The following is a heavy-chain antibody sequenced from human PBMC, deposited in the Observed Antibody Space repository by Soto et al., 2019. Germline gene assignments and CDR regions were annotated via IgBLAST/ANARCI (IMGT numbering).Heavy chain of an antibody. Sequence: SETLSLTCAVYGGSFSGYYWSWIRQPPGKGLEWIGEINHSGSTNYNPSLKSRVTISVDTSKNQFSLKLSSVTAADTAVYYCAREQGFWSGYFTYYYYYMDVWGKGTTVTVSS. CDR1: GGSFSGYY. V-gene: IGHV4-34*01. CDR3: AREQGFWSGYFTYYYYYMDV. D-gene: IGHD3-3*01. CDR2: INHSGST. J-gene: IGHJ6*03.